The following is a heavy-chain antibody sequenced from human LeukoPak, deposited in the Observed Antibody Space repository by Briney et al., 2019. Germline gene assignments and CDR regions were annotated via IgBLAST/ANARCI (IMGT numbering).Heavy chain of an antibody. CDR2: IYSGGST. Sequence: GGSLRLSCAASGXTVSSNYMSWVRQAPGKGLEWVSVIYSGGSTYYADSVKGRFTISRDSSKNTLYLHMHSLRAEDTAVYYCARSSDSYDSSGYYGYWGQGTLVTVSS. CDR3: ARSSDSYDSSGYYGY. J-gene: IGHJ4*02. V-gene: IGHV3-53*01. D-gene: IGHD3-22*01. CDR1: GXTVSSNY.